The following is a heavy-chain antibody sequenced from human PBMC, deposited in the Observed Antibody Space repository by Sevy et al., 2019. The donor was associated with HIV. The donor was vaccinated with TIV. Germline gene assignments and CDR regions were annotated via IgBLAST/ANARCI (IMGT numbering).Heavy chain of an antibody. CDR3: AREVVGASYYYGMDV. J-gene: IGHJ6*02. CDR1: GGSVSSGSYY. Sequence: SETLSLTCTVSGGSVSSGSYYWSWIRQPPGKGLEWIGYIYYSGSTNYNPSLKSRVTISVDTSKIQFSLKLSSVTAADTAVYYCAREVVGASYYYGMDVWGQGTTVTVSS. CDR2: IYYSGST. V-gene: IGHV4-61*01. D-gene: IGHD1-26*01.